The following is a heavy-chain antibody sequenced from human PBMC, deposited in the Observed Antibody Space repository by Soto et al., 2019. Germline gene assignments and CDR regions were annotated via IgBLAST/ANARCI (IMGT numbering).Heavy chain of an antibody. D-gene: IGHD3-22*01. CDR2: MNPNSGNT. Sequence: QVQLVQSGAEVKKPGASVKVYCKASGYTFTSYDINWVRQATGQGLEWMGWMNPNSGNTGYAQKFEGRATTTTNTSISTAYMKLSSLRSEDTAVYYCARDYDSSVGWFDPWGQGTLVTVSS. J-gene: IGHJ5*02. CDR3: ARDYDSSVGWFDP. V-gene: IGHV1-8*01. CDR1: GYTFTSYD.